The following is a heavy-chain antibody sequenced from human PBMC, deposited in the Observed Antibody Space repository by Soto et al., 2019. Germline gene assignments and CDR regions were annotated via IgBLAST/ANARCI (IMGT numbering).Heavy chain of an antibody. CDR1: GLSITNNY. J-gene: IGHJ4*02. D-gene: IGHD7-27*01. CDR2: IYYTGST. CDR3: ARANWYSEY. V-gene: IGHV4-59*13. Sequence: QVHLQESGPGLVKPSETLSLTCTVSGLSITNNYWSWIRQPPGKGLEWIGCIYYTGSTNYDPSLKSRVTMSVDTSKNQFSLNLASLTAADTAIYYCARANWYSEYWGQGTLVIVSS.